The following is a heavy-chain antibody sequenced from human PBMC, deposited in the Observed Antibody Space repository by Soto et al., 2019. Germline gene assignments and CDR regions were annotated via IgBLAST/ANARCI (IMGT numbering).Heavy chain of an antibody. Sequence: GGSLRLSCEASGFTVSDYWMSWVRQAPGKGPEWVANIKFDGSVKQYVDSVRGRFSISRDNSRNSLFLQMNSLRAGDTAIYYCVKDGGYCSSSTCYSPRNHYFDSWGQGTLVTVSS. CDR3: VKDGGYCSSSTCYSPRNHYFDS. J-gene: IGHJ4*02. D-gene: IGHD2-2*01. CDR1: GFTVSDYW. V-gene: IGHV3-7*03. CDR2: IKFDGSVK.